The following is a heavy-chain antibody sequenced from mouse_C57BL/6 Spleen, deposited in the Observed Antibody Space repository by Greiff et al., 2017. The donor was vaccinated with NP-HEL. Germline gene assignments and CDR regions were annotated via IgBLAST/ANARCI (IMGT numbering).Heavy chain of an antibody. D-gene: IGHD1-1*01. J-gene: IGHJ4*01. Sequence: VQLQQSGAELVKPGASVKLSCKASGYTFTEYTIHWVKQRSGRGLEWIGWFYPGSGSIKYNEKFKDKATLTADKSSSTVYMELSRLTSEDSAVYFCARHEGPGGYYYDAMDYWGQGTSVTVSS. CDR1: GYTFTEYT. V-gene: IGHV1-62-2*01. CDR3: ARHEGPGGYYYDAMDY. CDR2: FYPGSGSI.